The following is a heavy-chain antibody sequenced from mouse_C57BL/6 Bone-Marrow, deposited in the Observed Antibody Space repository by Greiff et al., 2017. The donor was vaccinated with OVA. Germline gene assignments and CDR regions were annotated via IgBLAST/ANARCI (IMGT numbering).Heavy chain of an antibody. CDR1: GYSITSGYY. CDR2: IRYDGSN. Sequence: DVLLVESGPGLVKPSQSLSLTCSVTGYSITSGYYWYWIRQFPGNKLEWMGYIRYDGSNNYNPSLKNRISITRDTSKNHLFLKLNSVTTEDTATYYCASSTVVAKGDAMDYWGQGTSVTVSS. V-gene: IGHV3-6*01. CDR3: ASSTVVAKGDAMDY. J-gene: IGHJ4*01. D-gene: IGHD1-1*01.